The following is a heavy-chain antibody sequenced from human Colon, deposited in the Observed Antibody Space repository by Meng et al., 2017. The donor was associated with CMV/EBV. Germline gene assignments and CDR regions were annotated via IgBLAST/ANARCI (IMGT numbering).Heavy chain of an antibody. D-gene: IGHD6-13*01. CDR3: AKDRLAAADRGYFDS. CDR1: GFTFSSYA. CDR2: ISASGATT. Sequence: GESLKISCAASGFTFSSYAMAWVRLAPGKGLEWVSAISASGATTYYSGSVQGRFTISRDNSKNTVYLFMHSLRAEDTALYYCAKDRLAAADRGYFDSWGQGMLVT. V-gene: IGHV3-23*01. J-gene: IGHJ4*02.